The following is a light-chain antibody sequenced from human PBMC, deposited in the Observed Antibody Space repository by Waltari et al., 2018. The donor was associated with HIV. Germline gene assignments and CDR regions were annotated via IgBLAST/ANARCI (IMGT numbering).Light chain of an antibody. V-gene: IGLV3-25*03. CDR3: QSSDITGTYAV. Sequence: SYELTQPPSMSVSPGQTARITCSGDALPKQYAYWYQQKPGQAPLVLIYKDDDRPSGIPERFSGSSSGTTVTLTISGVQAEDEADYYCQSSDITGTYAVFGPGTKVTVL. J-gene: IGLJ1*01. CDR1: ALPKQY. CDR2: KDD.